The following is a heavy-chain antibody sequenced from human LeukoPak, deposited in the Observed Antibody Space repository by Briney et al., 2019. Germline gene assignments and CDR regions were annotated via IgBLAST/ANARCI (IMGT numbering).Heavy chain of an antibody. CDR1: GDSLSSDY. CDR3: ARGTFGGVISN. V-gene: IGHV4-59*01. D-gene: IGHD3-16*02. CDR2: IYYSGST. J-gene: IGHJ4*02. Sequence: PSETLSLTCTVSGDSLSSDYWNWIRQPPGKGLEWIGYIYYSGSTNYNPSLTSRVTILVDTSKNQFSLNLRSVTAADTAVYYCARGTFGGVISNWGQRTLVTVSS.